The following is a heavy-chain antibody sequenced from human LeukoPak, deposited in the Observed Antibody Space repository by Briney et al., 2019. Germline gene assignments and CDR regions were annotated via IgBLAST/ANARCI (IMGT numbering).Heavy chain of an antibody. J-gene: IGHJ5*02. Sequence: ASVKVSCKASGYTFSNYDINWVRQATGQGLEWMGWMNPNSGNTGYEQKFQGRVTITRNTSISTAYMELSSLRSEDTAVYYCARGRPRYSSSSNWFDPWGQGTLVTVSS. CDR3: ARGRPRYSSSSNWFDP. CDR1: GYTFSNYD. D-gene: IGHD6-13*01. CDR2: MNPNSGNT. V-gene: IGHV1-8*03.